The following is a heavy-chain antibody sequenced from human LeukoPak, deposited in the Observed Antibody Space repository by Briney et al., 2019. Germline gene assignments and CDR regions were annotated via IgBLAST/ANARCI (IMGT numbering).Heavy chain of an antibody. D-gene: IGHD2-15*01. CDR2: IIPIFGTA. J-gene: IGHJ5*02. CDR3: AGGYCSGGSCQSVDWFDP. Sequence: VASVKVSCKASGGTSSSYAISWVRQAPGQGLEWMGGIIPIFGTANYAQKFQGRVTITADESTSTAYMELSSLRSEDTAVYYCAGGYCSGGSCQSVDWFDPWGQGTLVTVSS. V-gene: IGHV1-69*01. CDR1: GGTSSSYA.